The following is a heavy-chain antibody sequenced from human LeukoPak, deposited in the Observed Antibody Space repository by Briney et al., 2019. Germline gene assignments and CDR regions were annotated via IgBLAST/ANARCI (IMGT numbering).Heavy chain of an antibody. D-gene: IGHD3-3*01. Sequence: GASVKVSCKASGYTFTGYYMHWVRQAPGQGLEWMGWINPNSGGTNYAQKFQGRVTMTRDTSISTAYMELTRLTSDDTAVYYCARREWSGYYGEYWGQGTLVLVSS. V-gene: IGHV1-2*02. CDR2: INPNSGGT. J-gene: IGHJ4*02. CDR3: ARREWSGYYGEY. CDR1: GYTFTGYY.